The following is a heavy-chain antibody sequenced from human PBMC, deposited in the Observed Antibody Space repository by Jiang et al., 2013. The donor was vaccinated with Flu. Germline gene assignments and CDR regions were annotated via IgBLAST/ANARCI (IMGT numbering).Heavy chain of an antibody. CDR1: GGTFSSYA. V-gene: IGHV1-69*04. J-gene: IGHJ4*02. D-gene: IGHD3-10*01. Sequence: GAEVKKPGSSVKVSCKASGGTFSSYAISWVRQAPGQGLEWMGRIIPILGIANYAQKFQGRVTITADKSTSTAYMELSSLRSEDTAVYYCARDPGSGSYYNEAPLDYWGQGTPGHRLL. CDR2: IIPILGIA. CDR3: ARDPGSGSYYNEAPLDY.